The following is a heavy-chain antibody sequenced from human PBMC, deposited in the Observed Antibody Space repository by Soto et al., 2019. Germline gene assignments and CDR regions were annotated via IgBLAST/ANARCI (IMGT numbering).Heavy chain of an antibody. V-gene: IGHV3-64D*06. CDR2: ISSNGGST. CDR3: VKDLGYYDSSGYYYDY. J-gene: IGHJ4*02. Sequence: GGSLRLSCSASGFTFSSYAMHWVRQAPGKGLEYVSAISSNGGSTYYADSVKGRFTISRDNSKNTLYLQMSSLRAEDTAVYYCVKDLGYYDSSGYYYDYWGQGTLVTVSS. CDR1: GFTFSSYA. D-gene: IGHD3-22*01.